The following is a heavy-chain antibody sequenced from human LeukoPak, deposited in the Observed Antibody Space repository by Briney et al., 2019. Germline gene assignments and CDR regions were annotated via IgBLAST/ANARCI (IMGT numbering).Heavy chain of an antibody. V-gene: IGHV3-21*01. CDR1: GFTFSSYS. J-gene: IGHJ5*02. Sequence: GGSLRLSCAASGFTFSSYSMNWVRQAPGKGLEWVSSISSSSSYIYYADSVKGRFTISRDNAKNSLYLQMNSLRAEDTAVYYCARLNGYRDRFDPWGQGTLVTVSS. D-gene: IGHD6-13*01. CDR3: ARLNGYRDRFDP. CDR2: ISSSSSYI.